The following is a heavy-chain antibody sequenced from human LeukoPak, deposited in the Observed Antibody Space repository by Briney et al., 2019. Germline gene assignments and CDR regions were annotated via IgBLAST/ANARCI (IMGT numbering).Heavy chain of an antibody. CDR3: ATPVDIVATIGRDMEFDY. J-gene: IGHJ4*02. CDR1: GGTFSSYA. V-gene: IGHV1-69*06. D-gene: IGHD5-12*01. CDR2: IIPIFGTA. Sequence: SVKVSCKASGGTFSSYAISWVRQAPGQGLEWMGGIIPIFGTANYAQKFQGRVTMTEDTSTDTAYMELSSLRSEDTAVYYCATPVDIVATIGRDMEFDYWGQGTLVTVSS.